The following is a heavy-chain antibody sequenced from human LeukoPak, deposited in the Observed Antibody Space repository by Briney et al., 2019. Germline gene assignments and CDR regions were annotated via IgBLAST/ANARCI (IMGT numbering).Heavy chain of an antibody. CDR2: IYYSGST. V-gene: IGHV4-59*12. Sequence: PSETLSLTCTVSGGSISSYYWSWIGQPPGKGLEWIGYIYYSGSTNYNPSLKSRVTISVDTSKNQFSLKLSSVTAADTAVYYCARRLEYYYGSGSYFPRPYYMDVWGKGTTVTISS. CDR1: GGSISSYY. J-gene: IGHJ6*03. D-gene: IGHD3-10*01. CDR3: ARRLEYYYGSGSYFPRPYYMDV.